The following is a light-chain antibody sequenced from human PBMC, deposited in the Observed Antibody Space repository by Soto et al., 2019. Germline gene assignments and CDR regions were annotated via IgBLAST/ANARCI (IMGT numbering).Light chain of an antibody. CDR3: QQSYSNLWT. J-gene: IGKJ1*01. CDR2: GAT. V-gene: IGKV1-39*01. Sequence: DIQMTQSPSSLSVSVGDSVTITCRASQTIATFLSWYQQKPGKVPNLLIYGATSLHRGVPSRFSGSASGTDFTLTISSLQPEDFATYYCQQSYSNLWTFGQGTKVEIK. CDR1: QTIATF.